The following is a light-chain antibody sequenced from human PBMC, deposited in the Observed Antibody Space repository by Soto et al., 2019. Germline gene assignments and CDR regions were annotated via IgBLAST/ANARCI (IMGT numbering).Light chain of an antibody. J-gene: IGLJ2*01. CDR3: SSYRSTDTVL. CDR2: EVS. Sequence: QSALTQPASVSGSPGQSITISCTGTSSDVGGYNYVSWYQHRPGEAPKLMIFEVSSRPSGVSNRFSGSRSGNTASLTISGLQAEDEGDYYCSSYRSTDTVLFGGGTQLTVL. CDR1: SSDVGGYNY. V-gene: IGLV2-14*01.